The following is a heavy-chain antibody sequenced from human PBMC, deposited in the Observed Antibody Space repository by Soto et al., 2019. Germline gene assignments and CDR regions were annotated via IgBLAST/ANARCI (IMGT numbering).Heavy chain of an antibody. V-gene: IGHV3-11*05. D-gene: IGHD6-13*01. CDR2: INNSSSYT. Sequence: QVQLVESGGGLVKPGGSLRLSCAASGFTFSDYYMSWIRQAPGKGLEWISYINNSSSYTNYADSVKGRFTISRDNAKNSLSLQMNRLRAEDTAVYYCARTIAAAGGRRYFDLWGRGTLVTVSS. CDR3: ARTIAAAGGRRYFDL. CDR1: GFTFSDYY. J-gene: IGHJ2*01.